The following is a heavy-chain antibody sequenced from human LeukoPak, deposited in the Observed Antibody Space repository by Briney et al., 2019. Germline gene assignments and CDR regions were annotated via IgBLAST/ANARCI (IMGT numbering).Heavy chain of an antibody. Sequence: PSETLSLTCSVSGLSISNTNHYWGWIRQPPGKGLEWLGNIYSDGRTYYTPPLKSRVTISLDTSNNQFSLKLSSVTAADTAVYYCAREIVVAPGAFDIWGQGTMVTVSS. J-gene: IGHJ3*02. D-gene: IGHD3-22*01. V-gene: IGHV4-39*02. CDR1: GLSISNTNHY. CDR2: IYSDGRT. CDR3: AREIVVAPGAFDI.